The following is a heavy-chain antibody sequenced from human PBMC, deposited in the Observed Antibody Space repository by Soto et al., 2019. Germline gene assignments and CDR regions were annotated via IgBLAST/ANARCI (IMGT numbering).Heavy chain of an antibody. CDR2: ISSSVSYT. D-gene: IGHD4-17*01. CDR1: GFTFSDYY. V-gene: IGHV3-11*06. J-gene: IGHJ4*01. CDR3: AKASGRMTKRFDS. Sequence: GGSLRLSCSASGFTFSDYYMTWIRQAPGKGLEWVSYISSSVSYTNYADSVKGRFTISRDNAKNSVYLQMNSLGAADTAVYYCAKASGRMTKRFDSWGHGTLVTVS.